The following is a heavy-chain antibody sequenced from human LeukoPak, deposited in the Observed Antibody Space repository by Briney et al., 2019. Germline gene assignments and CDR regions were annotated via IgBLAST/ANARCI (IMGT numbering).Heavy chain of an antibody. V-gene: IGHV1-8*01. D-gene: IGHD5-18*01. J-gene: IGHJ4*02. CDR3: ARGRGYSYGRARGYYFDY. CDR2: MNPNSGST. Sequence: GASVKVSCKASGYTFTSYDINWVRQATGQGLEWMGWMNPNSGSTSYAQKFQGRVTMTRNTSISTAYMELSSLRSEDTAVYYCARGRGYSYGRARGYYFDYWGQGTLVTVSS. CDR1: GYTFTSYD.